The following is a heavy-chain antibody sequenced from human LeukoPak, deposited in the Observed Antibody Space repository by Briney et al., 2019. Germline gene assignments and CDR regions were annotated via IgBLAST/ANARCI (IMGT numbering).Heavy chain of an antibody. CDR3: AAQDGIYRENWFDP. CDR1: GGSISSYY. V-gene: IGHV4-59*01. J-gene: IGHJ5*02. Sequence: PSETLSLTRTVSGGSISSYYWSWIRQPPGKGLEWIGYIYYSGSTNYNPSLKSRVTISVDTSKNQFSLKLSSVTAADTAVYYCAAQDGIYRENWFDPWGQGTLVTVSS. CDR2: IYYSGST. D-gene: IGHD5-24*01.